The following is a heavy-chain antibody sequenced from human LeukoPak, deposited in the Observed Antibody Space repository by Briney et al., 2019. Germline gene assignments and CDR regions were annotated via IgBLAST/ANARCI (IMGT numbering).Heavy chain of an antibody. Sequence: RQSGPTLVNPTQTLTLTCTFSGFSLSTSGMCVSWIRQPPGKALEWLARIDWDDDKYYSTSLKTRLTISKDTSKNQVVLTMTNMDPVDTATYYCARYIAVAGVMGSSGDAFDIWGQGTMVTVSS. CDR3: ARYIAVAGVMGSSGDAFDI. V-gene: IGHV2-70*11. D-gene: IGHD6-19*01. CDR2: IDWDDDK. J-gene: IGHJ3*02. CDR1: GFSLSTSGMC.